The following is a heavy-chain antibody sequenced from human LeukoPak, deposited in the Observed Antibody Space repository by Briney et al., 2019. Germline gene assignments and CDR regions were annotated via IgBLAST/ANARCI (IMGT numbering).Heavy chain of an antibody. J-gene: IGHJ4*02. CDR1: GYTFTGYY. Sequence: ASVKVSCKPSGYTFTGYYMHWVRQAPGQGLEWMGWINPNSGGTNYAQKFQGRVTMTRDTSISTAYMELSRLRSDDTAVYYCARVTPDTAAAGPALYYWGQGTLVTVSS. CDR2: INPNSGGT. V-gene: IGHV1-2*02. D-gene: IGHD6-13*01. CDR3: ARVTPDTAAAGPALYY.